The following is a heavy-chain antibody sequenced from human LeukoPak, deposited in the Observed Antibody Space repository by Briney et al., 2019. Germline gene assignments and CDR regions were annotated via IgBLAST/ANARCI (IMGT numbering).Heavy chain of an antibody. CDR1: GGTFSSYA. Sequence: SVKVSCKASGGTFSSYAISWVRQAPGQGLEWMGGIIPIFGTANYAQKFQGRVTITADESTSTAYVELGSLRSEDTAVYYCARAAVAGSTVFPHNYWGQGTLVTVSS. CDR3: ARAAVAGSTVFPHNY. CDR2: IIPIFGTA. D-gene: IGHD6-19*01. V-gene: IGHV1-69*13. J-gene: IGHJ4*02.